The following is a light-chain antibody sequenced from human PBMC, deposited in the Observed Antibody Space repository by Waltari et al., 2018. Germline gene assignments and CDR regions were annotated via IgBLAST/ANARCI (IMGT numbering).Light chain of an antibody. CDR1: QSVYSS. V-gene: IGKV3-15*01. J-gene: IGKJ1*01. Sequence: EIVMTQSPTTLSVSPGGRATLSGRASQSVYSSLAWYQQKPGQAPRLLIYATSTRATGIPARFSGSGSGTDYTLTISSLQSEDFAVYYCQQYNYWPQTFGQGTKVEIK. CDR2: ATS. CDR3: QQYNYWPQT.